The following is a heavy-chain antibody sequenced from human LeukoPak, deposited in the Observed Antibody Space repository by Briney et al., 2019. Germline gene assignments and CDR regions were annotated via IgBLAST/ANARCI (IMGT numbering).Heavy chain of an antibody. D-gene: IGHD2/OR15-2a*01. CDR3: AREGPRGNSQFDY. J-gene: IGHJ4*02. V-gene: IGHV3-33*08. CDR2: IWYDGSNK. CDR1: GFTFSNYA. Sequence: PGGSLRLSCAVSGFTFSNYAINWVRQAPGKGLEWVALIWYDGSNKYYADSVKGRLTISRDNSKNTLYLQMNSLRAEDTAVYYCAREGPRGNSQFDYWGQGTLVTVSS.